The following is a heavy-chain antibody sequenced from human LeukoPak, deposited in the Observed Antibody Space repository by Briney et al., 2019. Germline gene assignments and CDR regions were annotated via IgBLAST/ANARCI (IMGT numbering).Heavy chain of an antibody. D-gene: IGHD2-8*01. CDR3: AKVDVLMVYATFSSYYFDY. J-gene: IGHJ4*02. CDR2: ISGSGCST. CDR1: GFTFSSYA. V-gene: IGHV3-23*01. Sequence: GGPLRLSCAASGFTFSSYAMSWVRQAPGKGLEWVSAISGSGCSTYYADSVKGRFTISRDNSKHTLYLQMNSLRAEDTAVYYCAKVDVLMVYATFSSYYFDYWGQGTLVTVSS.